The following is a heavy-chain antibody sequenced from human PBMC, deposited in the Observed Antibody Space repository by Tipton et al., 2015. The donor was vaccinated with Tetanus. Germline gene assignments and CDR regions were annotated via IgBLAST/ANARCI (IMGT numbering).Heavy chain of an antibody. D-gene: IGHD5/OR15-5a*01. CDR2: ISGSGGST. CDR3: AKDGCFSVGCLGSDY. J-gene: IGHJ4*02. CDR1: GFTFSSYA. V-gene: IGHV3-23*01. Sequence: SLRLSCVASGFTFSSYAMNWVRQAPGKGLEWVSAISGSGGSTQYADSVKGRFTISRDNSKNTLYLQMNSLRADDTAVYYCAKDGCFSVGCLGSDYWGQGNLVTVSS.